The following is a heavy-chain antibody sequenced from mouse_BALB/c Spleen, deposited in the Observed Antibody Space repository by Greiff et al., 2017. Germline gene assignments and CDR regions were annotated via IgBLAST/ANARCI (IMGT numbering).Heavy chain of an antibody. J-gene: IGHJ2*01. V-gene: IGHV3-2*02. CDR1: GYSITSDYA. CDR3: ASTDY. Sequence: DVKLQESGPGLVKPSQSLSLTCTVTGYSITSDYAWNWIRQFPGNKLEWMGYISYSGSTSYNPSLKSRISITRDTSKNQFFLQLNSVTTEDTATYYCASTDYWGQGTTLTVSS. CDR2: ISYSGST.